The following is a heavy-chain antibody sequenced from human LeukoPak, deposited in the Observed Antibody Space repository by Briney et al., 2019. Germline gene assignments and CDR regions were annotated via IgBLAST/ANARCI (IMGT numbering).Heavy chain of an antibody. CDR1: GFTFTGYY. Sequence: ASVKVSCKASGFTFTGYYMHWARQAPGQGLEWMGWINPNSGGTNYAQKLQGRVTMTTDTSTSTAYMELRSLRSEDTAVYYCARGIAVAGTLSGLVENWFDPWGQGTLVTVSS. CDR3: ARGIAVAGTLSGLVENWFDP. V-gene: IGHV1-2*02. CDR2: INPNSGGT. D-gene: IGHD6-19*01. J-gene: IGHJ5*02.